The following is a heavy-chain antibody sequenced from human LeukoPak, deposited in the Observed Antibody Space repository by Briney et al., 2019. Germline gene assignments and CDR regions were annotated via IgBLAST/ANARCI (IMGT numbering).Heavy chain of an antibody. J-gene: IGHJ6*02. CDR2: FDPEDGKT. V-gene: IGHV1-24*01. CDR1: GHTLAGLS. D-gene: IGHD3-10*01. Sequence: GASVKVSCKVSGHTLAGLSMHWVRRAPGKGLEWMGGFDPEDGKTIYSQKLEGRVTVTQDTSANTAYMELLSLRSDDTAVYYCATRVGITVRGVIYYYHGMDVWGQGTTVTVSS. CDR3: ATRVGITVRGVIYYYHGMDV.